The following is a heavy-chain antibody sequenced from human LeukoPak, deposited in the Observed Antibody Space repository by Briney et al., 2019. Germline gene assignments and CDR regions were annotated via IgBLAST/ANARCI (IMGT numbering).Heavy chain of an antibody. CDR1: GFTFSSYA. CDR2: IVGSGGST. Sequence: PGGSLRLSCAASGFTFSSYAMSWVRQVPGKGLEWVSGIVGSGGSTYYANSVKGRFTISRDNSKNTLYLQMNSLRAEDTAVYYCAKAHHTVTPEYWGQGTLVTVSS. J-gene: IGHJ4*02. CDR3: AKAHHTVTPEY. D-gene: IGHD4-17*01. V-gene: IGHV3-23*01.